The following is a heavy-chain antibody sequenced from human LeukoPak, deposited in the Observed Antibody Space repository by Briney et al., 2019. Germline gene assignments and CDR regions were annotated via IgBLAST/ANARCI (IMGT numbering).Heavy chain of an antibody. V-gene: IGHV3-30-3*01. CDR3: ARDQPDCGGDCYSSLDY. CDR2: ISYDGSNK. J-gene: IGHJ4*02. Sequence: PGGSLRLSCAASGFTFSSYAMHWVRQAPGKGLEWVAVISYDGSNKYYADSVKGRFTISRDNSKNTLYLQMNSLRAEDTAVYYCARDQPDCGGDCYSSLDYWGQGTLVTVSS. CDR1: GFTFSSYA. D-gene: IGHD2-21*01.